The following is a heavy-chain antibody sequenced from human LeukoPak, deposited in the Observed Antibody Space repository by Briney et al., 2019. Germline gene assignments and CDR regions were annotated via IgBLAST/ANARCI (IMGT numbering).Heavy chain of an antibody. V-gene: IGHV3-23*01. Sequence: GGSLRPSCAASGFTFSSYAMSWVRQAPGKGLEWVSAISGSGGSTYYADSVKGRFTISRDNSKNTLYLQMNSLRAEDTAVYHCAKGVVPAASRLYGMDVWGQGTTVTVSS. CDR1: GFTFSSYA. CDR2: ISGSGGST. D-gene: IGHD2-2*01. J-gene: IGHJ6*02. CDR3: AKGVVPAASRLYGMDV.